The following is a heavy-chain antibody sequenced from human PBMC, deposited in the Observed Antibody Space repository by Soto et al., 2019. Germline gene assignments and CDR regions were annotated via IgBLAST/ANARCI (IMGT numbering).Heavy chain of an antibody. CDR2: ISPGDSDT. Sequence: LGEYLKISCKGSGYSFNNYLIGLVRQMPGKVLGSMGIISPGDSDTRYSPSFHGQVTISAAKSIITASLQGSSLKASDTAMYYCARSDSNFSIKNVVCDXLGPGALVTGSX. V-gene: IGHV5-51*01. D-gene: IGHD3-22*01. J-gene: IGHJ5*02. CDR1: GYSFNNYL. CDR3: ARSDSNFSIKNVVCDX.